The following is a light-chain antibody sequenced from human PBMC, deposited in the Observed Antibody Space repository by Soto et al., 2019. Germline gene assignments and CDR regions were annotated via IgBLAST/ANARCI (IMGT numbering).Light chain of an antibody. V-gene: IGKV1-5*03. J-gene: IGKJ1*01. Sequence: VGDRVTITCRASQSISSWLAWYQQKPGKAPKLLIYKASSLESGVPSRFSGSGSGTEFTLTISSLQPDDFATYYCQQYNSYSPKTFGQGTKVDIK. CDR2: KAS. CDR1: QSISSW. CDR3: QQYNSYSPKT.